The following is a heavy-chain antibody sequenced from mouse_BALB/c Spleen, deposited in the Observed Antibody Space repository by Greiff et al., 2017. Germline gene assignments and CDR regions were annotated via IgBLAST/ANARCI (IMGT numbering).Heavy chain of an antibody. Sequence: VQLKQSGPGLVQPSQSLSITCTVSGFSLTSYGVHWVRQSPGKGLEWLGVIWSGGSTDYNAAFISRLSISKDNSKSQVFFKMNSLQANDTAIYYCARKGDYTGWYFDVWGAGTTVTVSS. V-gene: IGHV2-2*02. J-gene: IGHJ1*01. CDR1: GFSLTSYG. CDR3: ARKGDYTGWYFDV. CDR2: IWSGGST. D-gene: IGHD1-1*01.